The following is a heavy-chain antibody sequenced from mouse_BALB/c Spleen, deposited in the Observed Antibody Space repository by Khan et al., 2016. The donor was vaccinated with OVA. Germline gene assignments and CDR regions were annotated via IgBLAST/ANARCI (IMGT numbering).Heavy chain of an antibody. CDR2: ISSDSNTI. J-gene: IGHJ2*01. V-gene: IGHV5-17*02. D-gene: IGHD1-1*01. CDR3: ATSYFYGYYFDY. CDR1: GFTFTSYG. Sequence: EVQLVESGGGLVQSGGSRKLSCAASGFTFTSYGMHWIRQAPEKGLEWVAYISSDSNTIYYADTVKGRFTISRANPKNTPFLQRTSLRSGDTAMYFCATSYFYGYYFDYWGQGTTLTVS.